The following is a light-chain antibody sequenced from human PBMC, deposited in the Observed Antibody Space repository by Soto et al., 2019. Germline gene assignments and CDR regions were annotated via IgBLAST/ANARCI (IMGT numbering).Light chain of an antibody. J-gene: IGKJ5*01. V-gene: IGKV3-20*01. Sequence: EIVLTQSPGTLSLSPGERATVSCRASQSVSSSYLAWYQQKPGQAPRLLIYGGSSRATGIPDRFSGSGSGTDFTLTISRLEPEDFAVYYCQQYGSSPRTFGQGTRLEIK. CDR1: QSVSSSY. CDR2: GGS. CDR3: QQYGSSPRT.